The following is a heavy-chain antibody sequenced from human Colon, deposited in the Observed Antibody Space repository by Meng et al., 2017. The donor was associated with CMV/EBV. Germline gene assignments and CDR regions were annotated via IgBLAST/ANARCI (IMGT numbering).Heavy chain of an antibody. CDR1: GSPFPHPY. J-gene: IGHJ4*02. D-gene: IGHD1-26*01. V-gene: IGHV3-72*01. CDR3: AREVGAFDY. CDR2: TRNTAISYTT. Sequence: SLAAFGSPFPHPYMDWVRKAPGKGLEWVGRTRNTAISYTTEYAASVKGRFTVSRDELENSLYLQMNSLKTEDTAVYYCAREVGAFDYWGQGILVTVSS.